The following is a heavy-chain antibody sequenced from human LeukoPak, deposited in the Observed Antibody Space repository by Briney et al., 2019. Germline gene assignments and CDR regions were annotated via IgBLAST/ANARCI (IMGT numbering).Heavy chain of an antibody. CDR2: IYYSGST. CDR3: ARDWSYDSSGSIHSFDY. J-gene: IGHJ4*02. Sequence: SETLSLTCTVSGGSISSSSYYWGWIRQPPGKGLEWIGSIYYSGSTYYNPSLKSRVTISVDTSKNQFSLKLSSVTAADTAVYYCARDWSYDSSGSIHSFDYWGQGTLVTVSS. D-gene: IGHD3-22*01. V-gene: IGHV4-39*07. CDR1: GGSISSSSYY.